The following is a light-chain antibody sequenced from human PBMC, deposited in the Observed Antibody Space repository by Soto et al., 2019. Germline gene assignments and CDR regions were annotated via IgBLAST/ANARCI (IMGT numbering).Light chain of an antibody. J-gene: IGKJ1*01. Sequence: DIQLTQSPSFLSASVGDRVIITCRASQDIASYLAWYQQKPGKAPKLLIYDVSTLESGVPSRFSGSGSWTEFTLTVRSLLPKDFATYYCQHVNYYPLTFGHGTKVEIK. CDR1: QDIASY. V-gene: IGKV1-9*01. CDR2: DVS. CDR3: QHVNYYPLT.